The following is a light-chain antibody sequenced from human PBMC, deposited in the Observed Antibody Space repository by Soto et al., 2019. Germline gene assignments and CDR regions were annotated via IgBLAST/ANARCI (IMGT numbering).Light chain of an antibody. CDR3: QQYNSYWT. CDR1: QSISSW. V-gene: IGKV1-5*01. J-gene: IGKJ1*01. CDR2: DAS. Sequence: DIQMTQSPSTLSASVGDRVTITCRASQSISSWLAWYQQKPGKAPKLLIYDASSLESGVPSRFSGSGSGTEFSVTISSLQPDDFPTYYCQQYNSYWTFGQGTKVEVK.